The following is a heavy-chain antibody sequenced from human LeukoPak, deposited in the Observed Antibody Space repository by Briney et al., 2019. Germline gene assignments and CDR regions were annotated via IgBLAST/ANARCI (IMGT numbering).Heavy chain of an antibody. CDR3: ARVDAYTSGSLLDY. CDR1: GYTFTSYY. V-gene: IGHV1-46*01. Sequence: GASVKVSCKASGYTFTSYYMYWVRQAPGQGLEWVGLINPSGGSTSSAQKFQGRLTMTRDMSTSTVYMELSSLRSEDTAVYYCARVDAYTSGSLLDYWGQGTLVTVSS. J-gene: IGHJ4*02. D-gene: IGHD3-10*01. CDR2: INPSGGST.